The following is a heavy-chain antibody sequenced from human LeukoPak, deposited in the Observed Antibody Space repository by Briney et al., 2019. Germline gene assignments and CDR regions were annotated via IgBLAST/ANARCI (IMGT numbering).Heavy chain of an antibody. CDR2: ISYTGSF. CDR1: GVSISSYY. D-gene: IGHD3-10*01. V-gene: IGHV4-59*12. CDR3: ARVRGYRFYYFDY. Sequence: SETLSLTCAVSGVSISSYYWSWIRQPPGMGLEWIGYISYTGSFNYNPSLQSRVTISVDTSKNLLSLKLSSVTAADTAVYYCARVRGYRFYYFDYWGQGTLVTVSS. J-gene: IGHJ4*02.